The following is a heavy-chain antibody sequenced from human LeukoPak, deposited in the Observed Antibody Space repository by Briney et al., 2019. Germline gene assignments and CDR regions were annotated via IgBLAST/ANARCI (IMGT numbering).Heavy chain of an antibody. CDR2: IRYDGNTK. D-gene: IGHD2-2*01. V-gene: IGHV3-30*02. J-gene: IGHJ4*02. CDR3: AKDESSTSYSEGFDY. Sequence: PGGSLRLSCAASGFTFSSYGMHWVRQAPGKGLEWVAFIRYDGNTKYYVDSMKGRFTISRDNTKNTLYLQMNSLRAEDTAMYYCAKDESSTSYSEGFDYWGQGTLVTVSS. CDR1: GFTFSSYG.